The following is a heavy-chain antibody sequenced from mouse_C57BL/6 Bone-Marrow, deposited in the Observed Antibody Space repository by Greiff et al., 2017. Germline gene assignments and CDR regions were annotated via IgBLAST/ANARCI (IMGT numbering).Heavy chain of an antibody. Sequence: EVKLMESGAELVRPGASVKLCCTASGFNIKDDYMHWVKQRPEQGLEWIGWIDPENGDTEYASKFQGKATITADTSSNTAYLQLSSLTSEDTAVYYCTTMVPRGVLAMDSWGQGTSVTVSS. CDR3: TTMVPRGVLAMDS. CDR1: GFNIKDDY. J-gene: IGHJ4*01. V-gene: IGHV14-4*01. D-gene: IGHD2-1*01. CDR2: IDPENGDT.